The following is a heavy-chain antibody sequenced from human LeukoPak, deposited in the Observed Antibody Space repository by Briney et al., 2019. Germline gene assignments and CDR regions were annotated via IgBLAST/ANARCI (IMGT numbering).Heavy chain of an antibody. J-gene: IGHJ6*03. CDR3: ARDRAGTAMPMISYYYYYMDV. Sequence: GGSLRLSCAASGFTFSSYSMNWVRQAPGKGLEWVSSISSSSSSYIYYADSVKGRFTISRDNAKNSLYLQMNSLRAEDTAVYYCARDRAGTAMPMISYYYYYMDVWGKGTTVTVSS. V-gene: IGHV3-21*01. CDR2: ISSSSSSYI. CDR1: GFTFSSYS. D-gene: IGHD5-18*01.